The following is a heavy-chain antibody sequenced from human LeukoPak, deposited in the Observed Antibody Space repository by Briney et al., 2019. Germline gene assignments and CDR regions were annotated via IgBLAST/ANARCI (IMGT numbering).Heavy chain of an antibody. CDR2: ISGSGGST. D-gene: IGHD3-10*01. CDR3: AKAGRKSDYYYYGMDV. V-gene: IGHV3-23*01. Sequence: GVLRLSCAASGFTFSSYAMGWVRQAPGKGLEWVSAISGSGGSTYYATSVKGRFTISRDNSKNTLYLQMNSLRAEDTAVYYCAKAGRKSDYYYYGMDVWGQGTTVTVSS. CDR1: GFTFSSYA. J-gene: IGHJ6*02.